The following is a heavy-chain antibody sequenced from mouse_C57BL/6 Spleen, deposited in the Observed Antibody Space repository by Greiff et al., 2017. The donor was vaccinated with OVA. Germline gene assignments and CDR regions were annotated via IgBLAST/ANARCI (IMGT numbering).Heavy chain of an antibody. D-gene: IGHD3-3*01. CDR3: AREGTYYAMDY. V-gene: IGHV3-6*01. J-gene: IGHJ4*01. CDR2: ISYDGSN. Sequence: VQLQQSGPGLVKPSQSLSLTCSVTGYSITSGYYWNWIRQFPGNKLEWMGYISYDGSNNYNPSLKNRISITRDTSKNQFFLKLNSVTTEDTATYYCAREGTYYAMDYWGQGTSVTVSS. CDR1: GYSITSGYY.